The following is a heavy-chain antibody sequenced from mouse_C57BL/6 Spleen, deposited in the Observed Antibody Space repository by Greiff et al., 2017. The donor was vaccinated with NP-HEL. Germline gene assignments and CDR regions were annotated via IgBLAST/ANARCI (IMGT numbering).Heavy chain of an antibody. Sequence: EVKLVESEGGLVQPGSSMKLSCTASGFTFSDYYMAWVRQVPEKGLEWVANINYDGSSTYYLDSLKSRFIISRDNAKNILYLQMSSLKSEDTATYYCARGGYGSSYGYWYFDVWGTGTTVTVSS. CDR3: ARGGYGSSYGYWYFDV. CDR1: GFTFSDYY. CDR2: INYDGSST. V-gene: IGHV5-16*01. D-gene: IGHD1-1*01. J-gene: IGHJ1*03.